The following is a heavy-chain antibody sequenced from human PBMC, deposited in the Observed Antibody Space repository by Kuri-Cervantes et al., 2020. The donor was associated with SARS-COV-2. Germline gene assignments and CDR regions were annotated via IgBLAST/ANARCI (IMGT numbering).Heavy chain of an antibody. CDR2: FSHSGRNDYSP. Sequence: SQTLSLTCAVSGGSISSGGYSWSWIRQPPGKGLEWIGGFSHSGRNDYSPSYNPSLESRVTISGDMSKNQVSLRLNSVTAADSAVYYCARGVSGFYYFYYMDIWGIGTTVTVSS. V-gene: IGHV4-30-2*01. D-gene: IGHD3-22*01. J-gene: IGHJ6*03. CDR3: ARGVSGFYYFYYMDI. CDR1: GGSISSGGYS.